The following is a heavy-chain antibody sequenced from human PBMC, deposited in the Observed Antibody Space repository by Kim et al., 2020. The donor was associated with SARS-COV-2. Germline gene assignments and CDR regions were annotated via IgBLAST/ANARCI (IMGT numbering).Heavy chain of an antibody. V-gene: IGHV1-3*01. J-gene: IGHJ4*02. Sequence: KDSQKFQGRVTITRDTSATTAYRELSSLRSEDTAVYYCATEVVAVAGTDYWGQGTLVTVSS. D-gene: IGHD6-19*01. CDR3: ATEVVAVAGTDY.